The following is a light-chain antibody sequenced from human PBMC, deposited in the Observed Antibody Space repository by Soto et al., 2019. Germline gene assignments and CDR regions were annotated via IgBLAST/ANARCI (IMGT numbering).Light chain of an antibody. CDR3: QQYAEGTPIT. V-gene: IGKV3-20*01. CDR1: QSVSGSY. CDR2: GAS. J-gene: IGKJ5*01. Sequence: EIVLTQSPGTLSLSPGERITLSCRASQSVSGSYLAWYQQRPGQAPRLLIYGASSRATGIPDRFSGSGSGTDFTLSISRLEPEDFAVYYCQQYAEGTPITFGQGTRLEIK.